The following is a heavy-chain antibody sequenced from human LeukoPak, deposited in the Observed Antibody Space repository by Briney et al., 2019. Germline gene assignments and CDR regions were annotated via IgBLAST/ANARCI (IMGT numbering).Heavy chain of an antibody. J-gene: IGHJ6*03. CDR3: ARDLGYYYMDV. CDR2: IYYSGST. V-gene: IGHV4-59*01. Sequence: SETLSLTCTVSGGSISSYYWSWIRQPPGKGLEWIGYIYYSGSTNCNPSLKSRVTISVDTSKNQFSLKLSSVTAADTAVYYCARDLGYYYMDVWGKGTTVTVPS. CDR1: GGSISSYY.